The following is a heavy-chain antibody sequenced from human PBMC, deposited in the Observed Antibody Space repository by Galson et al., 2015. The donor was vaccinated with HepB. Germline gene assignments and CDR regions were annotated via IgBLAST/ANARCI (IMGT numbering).Heavy chain of an antibody. CDR3: ARDKWSAFDY. CDR2: IYSSGSI. V-gene: IGHV4-4*07. J-gene: IGHJ4*02. CDR1: GGSISSYY. Sequence: SETLSLTCTVAGGSISSYYWSWIRQPAGKGPEWIGRIYSSGSINYNPSLKSRVTMSVDTSRNQFSLKLSSVTAADTAVYYCARDKWSAFDYWGQGILVTVSS. D-gene: IGHD2-8*01.